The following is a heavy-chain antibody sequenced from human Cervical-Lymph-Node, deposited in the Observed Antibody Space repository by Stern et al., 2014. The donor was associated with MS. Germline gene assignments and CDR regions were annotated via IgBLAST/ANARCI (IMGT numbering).Heavy chain of an antibody. Sequence: QVQLQESGPGLVKPSQTLHLTCTVSGGSINSGGYYWSWIRQYPGKGLEWIGYIYYTGSAYYDPSLKSRLSMSIDTSKNQFSLNLNSVTAADTAVYYCARGARYSDSSGYYFYFDYWGQGTLVTVSS. CDR1: GGSINSGGYY. J-gene: IGHJ4*02. CDR2: IYYTGSA. V-gene: IGHV4-31*03. CDR3: ARGARYSDSSGYYFYFDY. D-gene: IGHD3-22*01.